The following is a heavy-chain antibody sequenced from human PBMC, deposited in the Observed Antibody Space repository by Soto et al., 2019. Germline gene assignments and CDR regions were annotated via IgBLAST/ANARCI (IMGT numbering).Heavy chain of an antibody. V-gene: IGHV1-46*01. J-gene: IGHJ5*02. CDR2: INPSGGST. D-gene: IGHD2-15*01. Sequence: QVQLVQSGAEVKKPGASVKVSCKASGYTFTSYYMHWVRQAPGQGLEWMGIINPSGGSTSYAQKFQGRVTMTRDTSTSTVYMELSSLRSEDTAVYYCARRSVSRLGHNWFDPWGQGTLVTVSS. CDR1: GYTFTSYY. CDR3: ARRSVSRLGHNWFDP.